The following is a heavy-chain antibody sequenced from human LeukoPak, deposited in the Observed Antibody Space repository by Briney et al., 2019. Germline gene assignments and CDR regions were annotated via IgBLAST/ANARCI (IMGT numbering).Heavy chain of an antibody. Sequence: GSLRLSSAPSLVTFSDNDMSFGPHSPRERPWRGSGINLNLGATTYTHSVKGRLTISRDKAKNSLYLRIHTLTVETTALYYSPRDVDSSGWRSQQWCDPWGQGTLVTVSS. CDR3: PRDVDSSGWRSQQWCDP. CDR1: LVTFSDND. V-gene: IGHV3-20*03. D-gene: IGHD3-22*01. J-gene: IGHJ5*02. CDR2: INLNLGAT.